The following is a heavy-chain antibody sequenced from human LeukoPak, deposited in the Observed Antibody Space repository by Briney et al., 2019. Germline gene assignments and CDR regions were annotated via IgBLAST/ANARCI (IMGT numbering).Heavy chain of an antibody. CDR1: GGSISSSSYY. CDR3: AREYSSSWHSFDP. CDR2: IYYSGST. D-gene: IGHD6-13*01. V-gene: IGHV4-39*07. J-gene: IGHJ5*02. Sequence: SETLSLTCTVSGGSISSSSYYWGWIRQPPGKGLEWIGSIYYSGSTYYNPSLKSRVTISVDTSKNQFSLKLSSVTAADTAVYYCAREYSSSWHSFDPWGQGTLVTVSS.